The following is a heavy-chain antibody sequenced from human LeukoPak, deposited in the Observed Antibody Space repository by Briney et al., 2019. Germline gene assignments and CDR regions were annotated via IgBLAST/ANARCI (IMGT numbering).Heavy chain of an antibody. CDR2: INHSGST. J-gene: IGHJ5*02. V-gene: IGHV4-34*01. Sequence: SETLSLTCAVYGGSFSGYYWSWIRQPPGKGLEWIGEINHSGSTNYNPSLKSQVTISVDTSKNQFSLKLSSVTAADTDVHYCARRGARYCSSTSCPRGFNWFDPWGQGTLVTVSS. CDR3: ARRGARYCSSTSCPRGFNWFDP. CDR1: GGSFSGYY. D-gene: IGHD2-2*01.